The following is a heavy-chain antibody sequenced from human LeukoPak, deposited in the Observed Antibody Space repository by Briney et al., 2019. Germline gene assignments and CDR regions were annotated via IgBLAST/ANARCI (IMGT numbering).Heavy chain of an antibody. CDR2: SSSSDPGT. CDR1: RFTFSTYW. Sequence: SGGSLRLSCAASRFTFSTYWMHWVRQAPGKGLEWVSASSSSDPGTYYADSVRGRFTISRDNSKNTLYLQMNRLRVDDAAVYYCARAPVTSCRGAFCYPFDYWGQGILVTVSS. J-gene: IGHJ4*02. D-gene: IGHD2-21*01. CDR3: ARAPVTSCRGAFCYPFDY. V-gene: IGHV3-23*01.